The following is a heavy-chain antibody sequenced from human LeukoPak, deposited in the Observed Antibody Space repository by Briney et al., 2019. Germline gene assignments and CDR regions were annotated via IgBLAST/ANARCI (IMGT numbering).Heavy chain of an antibody. J-gene: IGHJ4*02. CDR1: GASISRGGFF. V-gene: IGHV4-31*03. CDR3: AKDQSGGLDY. Sequence: TLSLTCTVSGASISRGGFFWSWVRQHPGKALEWIGYINYSGTTFRNPSLQSRVSISVDTSKNQFSLNVTSMTVADTAVYFCAKDQSGGLDYWGQGVLVTVSS. D-gene: IGHD3-10*01. CDR2: INYSGTT.